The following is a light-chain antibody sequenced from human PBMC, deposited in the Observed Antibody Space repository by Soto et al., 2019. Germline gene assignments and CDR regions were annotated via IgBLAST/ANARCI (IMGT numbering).Light chain of an antibody. Sequence: QSVLTQPPSASGTPGQRVTISCSGSSSNIGSNYVYWYQQLPGTAPKLLIYRNNQRPSGVPDRFSGSKSGTSGSLAISGLRSEDEADYYCAAWDDSRVVFGGGTKLTVL. CDR3: AAWDDSRVV. V-gene: IGLV1-47*01. J-gene: IGLJ2*01. CDR1: SSNIGSNY. CDR2: RNN.